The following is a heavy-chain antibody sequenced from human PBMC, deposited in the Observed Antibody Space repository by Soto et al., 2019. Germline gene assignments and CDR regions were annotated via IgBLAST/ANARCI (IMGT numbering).Heavy chain of an antibody. Sequence: GESLKISCKGSGYSFTSYWISWVRQMPGKGLEWMGRIDPSDSYTNYSPSFQGHVTISADKSISTAYLQWSSLKASDTAMYYCARRAMWGAGDIAVAGTNYYYGMDVWGQGTTVTVSS. CDR1: GYSFTSYW. V-gene: IGHV5-10-1*01. J-gene: IGHJ6*02. CDR3: ARRAMWGAGDIAVAGTNYYYGMDV. CDR2: IDPSDSYT. D-gene: IGHD6-19*01.